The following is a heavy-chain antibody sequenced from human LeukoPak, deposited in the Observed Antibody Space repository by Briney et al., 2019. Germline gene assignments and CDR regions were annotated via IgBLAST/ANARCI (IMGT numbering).Heavy chain of an antibody. J-gene: IGHJ4*02. CDR2: NSGSGGST. D-gene: IGHD3-22*01. V-gene: IGHV3-23*01. CDR3: AKDYYDSSGPTLDY. Sequence: GGSLRLSCAASGFTFSSYAMSWVRQAPGKGLEWVSANSGSGGSTYYADSVKGRFTISRDNSKNTLYLQMNSLRAEDTAVYYCAKDYYDSSGPTLDYWGQGTLVTVSS. CDR1: GFTFSSYA.